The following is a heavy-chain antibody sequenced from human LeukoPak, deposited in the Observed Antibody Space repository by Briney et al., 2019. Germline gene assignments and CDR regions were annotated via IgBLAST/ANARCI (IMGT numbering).Heavy chain of an antibody. CDR3: ARGSISSSTMGHDY. CDR2: IYTSGST. D-gene: IGHD6-6*01. V-gene: IGHV4-61*02. Sequence: SQTLSLTCTVSGGSISSGSYYWSWIRQPAGKGLEWIGRIYTSGSTNYNPSLKSRVTISVDTSKNQFSLKLSSVTAADTAVYYCARGSISSSTMGHDYWGQGTLVTVSS. J-gene: IGHJ4*02. CDR1: GGSISSGSYY.